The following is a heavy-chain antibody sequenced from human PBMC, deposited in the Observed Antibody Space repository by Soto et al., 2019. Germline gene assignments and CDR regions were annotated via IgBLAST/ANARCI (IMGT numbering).Heavy chain of an antibody. V-gene: IGHV6-1*01. CDR2: TYYRSTWND. CDR1: GGSVSSNNAA. D-gene: IGHD6-13*01. Sequence: QVQLQQSGPGLVRPSQTLSLTCAISGGSVSSNNAAWTWIRQSPWRGLEWLGRTYYRSTWNDDYAVSLKGRITINPDTSKNQFSLQLNSVTPEDTAVYYCARELGTSWSPYYYYSSMDVWGQGTTVTVSS. CDR3: ARELGTSWSPYYYYSSMDV. J-gene: IGHJ6*03.